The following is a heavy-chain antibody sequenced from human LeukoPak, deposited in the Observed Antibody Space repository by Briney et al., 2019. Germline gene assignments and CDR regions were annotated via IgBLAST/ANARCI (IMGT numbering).Heavy chain of an antibody. CDR2: INPNNGGT. CDR3: ARDLSDTAHKYYYYYYMDV. J-gene: IGHJ6*03. V-gene: IGHV1-2*02. Sequence: GASVKVSCKASGYTFTGYYMHWVRQAPGQGLEWMGWINPNNGGTNYAQKFQGRVTMTRDTSISTAYMELSRLRSDDTAVYYCARDLSDTAHKYYYYYYMDVWGKGTTVTISS. CDR1: GYTFTGYY. D-gene: IGHD5-18*01.